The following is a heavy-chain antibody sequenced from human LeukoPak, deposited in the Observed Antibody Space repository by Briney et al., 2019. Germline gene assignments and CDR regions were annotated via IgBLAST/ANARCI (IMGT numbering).Heavy chain of an antibody. CDR1: GGSFSGYY. CDR2: INHSGST. CDR3: ARDVWGSYRS. Sequence: PSETLSLTCAVYGGSFSGYYWSWIRQPPGKGLEWIGEINHSGSTNYNPSLKSRVTISVDTSKNQFSLKLSSVTAADTAVYYCARDVWGSYRSWGQGTLVTVSS. J-gene: IGHJ5*02. V-gene: IGHV4-34*01. D-gene: IGHD3-16*02.